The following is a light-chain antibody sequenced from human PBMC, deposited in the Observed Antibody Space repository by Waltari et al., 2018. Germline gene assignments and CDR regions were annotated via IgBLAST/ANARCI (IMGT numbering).Light chain of an antibody. V-gene: IGLV1-36*01. CDR1: TSNIGNNA. CDR2: YDD. CDR3: AAWDDSLNAWV. Sequence: QSVLTQPPSVSEAPRQRVTISCSGSTSNIGNNAVNWSQQLPGTAPKLLIYYDDLLPSGVSDRFSGSKSGTSASLAISGLQSEDEADYYCAAWDDSLNAWVFGGGTKLTVL. J-gene: IGLJ3*02.